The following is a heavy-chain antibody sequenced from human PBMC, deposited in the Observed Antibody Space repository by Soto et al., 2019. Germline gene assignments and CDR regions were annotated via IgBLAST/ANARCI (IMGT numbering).Heavy chain of an antibody. CDR3: ARVSSGWWYFAY. J-gene: IGHJ4*02. CDR1: GGSISSYY. D-gene: IGHD6-19*01. V-gene: IGHV4-59*01. Sequence: QVQLQESGPGLVKPSETLSLTCTVSGGSISSYYWNWIRQPPGKGLEWIGYIYYSGSTNYNPSIKSQVTISVNTSKNQFSLKLTSVTAAATAVYYCARVSSGWWYFAYWGQGTLVTVSS. CDR2: IYYSGST.